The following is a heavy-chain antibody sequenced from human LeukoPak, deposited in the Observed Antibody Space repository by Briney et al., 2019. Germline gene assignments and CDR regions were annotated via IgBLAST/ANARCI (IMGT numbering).Heavy chain of an antibody. Sequence: GASVKVSCKAFGYTFTGYDMHWVRQAPGQGLEWMGWINPNSGGTNYAQKFQGRVTMTRDTSISTAYMELSRLRSDDTAVYYCARVGYSSSWYQFDYWGQGTLVTVSS. V-gene: IGHV1-2*02. D-gene: IGHD6-13*01. CDR2: INPNSGGT. J-gene: IGHJ4*02. CDR1: GYTFTGYD. CDR3: ARVGYSSSWYQFDY.